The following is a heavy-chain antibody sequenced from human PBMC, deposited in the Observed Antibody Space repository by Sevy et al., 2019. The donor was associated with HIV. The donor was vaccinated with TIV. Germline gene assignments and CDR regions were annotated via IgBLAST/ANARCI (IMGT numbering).Heavy chain of an antibody. V-gene: IGHV4-4*07. CDR2: INTSGST. CDR1: GGSISSYY. J-gene: IGHJ3*02. D-gene: IGHD6-19*01. CDR3: ARGRDSRGWFDAFDI. Sequence: SETLSLTCTVSGGSISSYYWSWIRQPAGKGLEWIGRINTSGSTNYNPSLKSRVTMSVDTSRNQFSLKLRAVTAADTAVYYCARGRDSRGWFDAFDIWGQGTMVTVSS.